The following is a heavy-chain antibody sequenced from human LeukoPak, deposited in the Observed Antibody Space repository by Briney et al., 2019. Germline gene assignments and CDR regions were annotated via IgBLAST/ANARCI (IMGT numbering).Heavy chain of an antibody. J-gene: IGHJ3*02. Sequence: GGSLRLSCAASGFTFSSCSMNWVRQAPGKGLEWVSYISSSSSTIYYADSVKGRFTISRDNAKNSLYLQMNSLRDEDTAVYYCAREGPQWLSQGAFDIWGQGTMVTVSS. D-gene: IGHD6-19*01. CDR2: ISSSSSTI. CDR1: GFTFSSCS. V-gene: IGHV3-48*02. CDR3: AREGPQWLSQGAFDI.